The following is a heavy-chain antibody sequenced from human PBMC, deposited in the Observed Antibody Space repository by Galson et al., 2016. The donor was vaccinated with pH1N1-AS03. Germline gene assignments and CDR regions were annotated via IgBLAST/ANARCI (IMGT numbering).Heavy chain of an antibody. Sequence: SLRLSCAASGFTFTSYSMNWVRQAPGKGLEWVSFISDTGTSNYYADSVKGRFTISRDNVENSLSLQMNSLTNEDTAVYYCATSLRLRGITFENWAQGTLVTVSS. CDR1: GFTFTSYS. V-gene: IGHV3-48*02. CDR2: ISDTGTSN. J-gene: IGHJ4*02. CDR3: ATSLRLRGITFEN.